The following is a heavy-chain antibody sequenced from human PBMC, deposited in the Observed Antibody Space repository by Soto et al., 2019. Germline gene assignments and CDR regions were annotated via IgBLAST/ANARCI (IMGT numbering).Heavy chain of an antibody. D-gene: IGHD1-26*01. J-gene: IGHJ4*02. CDR2: ILYDGSNQ. V-gene: IGHV3-30-3*01. CDR3: ARDPKWELRRFDY. Sequence: QVQLVESGGGVVQPGRSLRLSCTASGFTFNTYPFHWVRQAPGEGLEWVAGILYDGSNQYYADSVKGRFTISRDNSKNTLYLQMNGLRAEDTAVYYCARDPKWELRRFDYWGQGTLVTVSS. CDR1: GFTFNTYP.